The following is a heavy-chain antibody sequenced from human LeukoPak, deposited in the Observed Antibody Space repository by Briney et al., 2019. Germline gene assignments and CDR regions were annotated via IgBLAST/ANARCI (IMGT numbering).Heavy chain of an antibody. V-gene: IGHV4-4*07. J-gene: IGHJ5*02. Sequence: PSETLSLTCTVSGGSISSYYWSWIRQPAGKGLEWIVRIYTSGSTNYNPSLKSRVTMSVDTSKNQFSLKLSSVTAADTAVYYCARDPIFYCSGGRCYSNWFDPWGQGTLVTVSS. CDR2: IYTSGST. CDR3: ARDPIFYCSGGRCYSNWFDP. CDR1: GGSISSYY. D-gene: IGHD2-15*01.